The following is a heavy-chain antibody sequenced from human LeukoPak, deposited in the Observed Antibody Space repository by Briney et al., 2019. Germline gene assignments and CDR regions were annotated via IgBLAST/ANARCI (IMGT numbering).Heavy chain of an antibody. CDR2: IYYSGST. CDR3: ASISTIAAAGNAFDY. D-gene: IGHD6-13*01. CDR1: GGSNSSSSYY. V-gene: IGHV4-39*01. Sequence: SETLSLTCTVSGGSNSSSSYYWGWIRQPPGKGLEWIGSIYYSGSTYYNPSLKSRVTISVDTSKNQFSLKLSSVTAADTAVYYCASISTIAAAGNAFDYWGQGTLVTVSS. J-gene: IGHJ4*02.